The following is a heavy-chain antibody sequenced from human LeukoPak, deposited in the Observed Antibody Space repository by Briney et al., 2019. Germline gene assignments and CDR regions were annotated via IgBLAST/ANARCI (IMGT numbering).Heavy chain of an antibody. D-gene: IGHD3-9*01. J-gene: IGHJ5*02. CDR3: ARTILRYFDWLLYGWFDP. Sequence: SETLSLTCTVSGGSISSRSYYWGWIRQPPGKGLEWIGSIYYSGSTYYNPSLQSRVTISVDTSKNQFSLKLSSVTAADTAVYYCARTILRYFDWLLYGWFDPWGQGTLVTVSS. CDR2: IYYSGST. V-gene: IGHV4-39*01. CDR1: GGSISSRSYY.